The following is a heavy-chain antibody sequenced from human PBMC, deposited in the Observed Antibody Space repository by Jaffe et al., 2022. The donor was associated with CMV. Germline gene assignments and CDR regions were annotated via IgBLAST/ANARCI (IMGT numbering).Heavy chain of an antibody. CDR3: ARGLARGGPSDY. Sequence: QVQLVESGGGVVQPGRSLRLSCAASGFTFSSYGMHWVRQAPGKGLEWVAVIWYDGSNKYYADSVKGRFTISRDNSKNTLYLQMNSLRAEDTAVYYCARGLARGGPSDYWGQGTLVTVSS. V-gene: IGHV3-33*01. CDR1: GFTFSSYG. D-gene: IGHD2-15*01. CDR2: IWYDGSNK. J-gene: IGHJ4*02.